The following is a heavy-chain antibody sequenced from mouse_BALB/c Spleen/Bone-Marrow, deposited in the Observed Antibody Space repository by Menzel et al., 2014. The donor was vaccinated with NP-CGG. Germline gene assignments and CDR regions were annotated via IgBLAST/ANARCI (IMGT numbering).Heavy chain of an antibody. CDR3: TTEFAY. Sequence: DVMLVESGGGLVQPGGSIILSCVASGFTFSNYWMNWVRRFPEKGLEWVAEIRLKSNNYATHYAESVKGRFTISRDDSKSSVYLQINDLRAKDTGIYYCTTEFAYWGQGTLVTISA. V-gene: IGHV6-6*02. CDR1: GFTFSNYW. J-gene: IGHJ3*01. CDR2: IRLKSNNYAT.